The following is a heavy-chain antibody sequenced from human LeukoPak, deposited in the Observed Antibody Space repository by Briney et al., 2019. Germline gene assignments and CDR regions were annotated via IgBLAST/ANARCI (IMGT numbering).Heavy chain of an antibody. CDR2: INHSGST. D-gene: IGHD1-26*01. Sequence: SETLSLTCAVYGGSFSGHYWGWIRQPPGKGLEWIGEINHSGSTNYNPSLKSRVTISVDTSKNQFSLKLSSVTAADTAVYYCARASYSGSYCDYWGQGTLVTVSS. CDR3: ARASYSGSYCDY. CDR1: GGSFSGHY. V-gene: IGHV4-34*01. J-gene: IGHJ4*02.